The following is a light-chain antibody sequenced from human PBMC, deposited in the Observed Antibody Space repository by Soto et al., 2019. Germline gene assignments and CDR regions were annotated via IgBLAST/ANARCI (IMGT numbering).Light chain of an antibody. CDR1: QSVGNNF. CDR2: HAS. J-gene: IGKJ4*01. Sequence: EIVLTQSPGTLSLSPGERATLSCRASQSVGNNFLGWYQQKPGQPPRLLVFHASTRATGIPDRFSGGGSGADFTLSISRLEPEDFAVYFCHQYANAPLTFGGGTKVEI. V-gene: IGKV3-20*01. CDR3: HQYANAPLT.